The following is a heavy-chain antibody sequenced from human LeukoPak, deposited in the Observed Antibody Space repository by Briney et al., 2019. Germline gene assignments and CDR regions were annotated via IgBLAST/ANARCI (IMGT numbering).Heavy chain of an antibody. CDR1: GGSFSGYY. CDR2: IYYSGST. Sequence: SETLSLTCAVYGGSFSGYYWSWIRQPPGKGMEWIGYIYYSGSTNYNPSLKSRVTISVDTSKNQFSLKLSSVTAADTAVYYCARGVLSFDPWGQGTLVTVSS. V-gene: IGHV4-59*01. CDR3: ARGVLSFDP. J-gene: IGHJ5*02.